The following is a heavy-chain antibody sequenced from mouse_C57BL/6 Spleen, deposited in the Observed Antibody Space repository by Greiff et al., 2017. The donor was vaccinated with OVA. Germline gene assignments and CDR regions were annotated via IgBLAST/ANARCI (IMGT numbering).Heavy chain of an antibody. D-gene: IGHD2-4*01. J-gene: IGHJ2*01. CDR2: IDPSDSYT. CDR3: ARSYDYEYFDY. CDR1: GYTFTSYW. V-gene: IGHV1-69*01. Sequence: VQLQQSGAELVMPGASVKLSCKASGYTFTSYWMHWVKQRPGQGLEWIGEIDPSDSYTNYNQKFKGKSTLTVDKSSSTAYMQLSSLTSEDSAVYYCARSYDYEYFDYWGQGTTLTVSS.